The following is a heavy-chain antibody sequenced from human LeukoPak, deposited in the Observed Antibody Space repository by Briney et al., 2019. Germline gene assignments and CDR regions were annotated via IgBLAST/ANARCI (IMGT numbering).Heavy chain of an antibody. Sequence: ASVKVSCKASGYTFTGYYMHWVRQAPGQGLEWMGWINPNSGGTNYAQKFQGRVTMTRDTSISTAYMELSRLRSDDTAVYYCARDLTAVGCNWFDPWGQGTLVTVSS. J-gene: IGHJ5*02. CDR3: ARDLTAVGCNWFDP. V-gene: IGHV1-2*02. CDR2: INPNSGGT. D-gene: IGHD1-26*01. CDR1: GYTFTGYY.